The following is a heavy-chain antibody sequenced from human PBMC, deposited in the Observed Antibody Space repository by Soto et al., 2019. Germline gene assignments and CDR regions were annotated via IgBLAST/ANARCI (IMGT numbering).Heavy chain of an antibody. Sequence: PGESLKISCKGSGYSFTNFWIGWVRQMPGKGLEWMGIIFPGESDVRYSPSFQGRVTISADKSISTAYLQWSSLKASDTAMYYCARPPETTIFGVVPNVFDFRGQGTMVTVSS. CDR3: ARPPETTIFGVVPNVFDF. J-gene: IGHJ3*01. V-gene: IGHV5-51*01. CDR2: IFPGESDV. D-gene: IGHD3-3*01. CDR1: GYSFTNFW.